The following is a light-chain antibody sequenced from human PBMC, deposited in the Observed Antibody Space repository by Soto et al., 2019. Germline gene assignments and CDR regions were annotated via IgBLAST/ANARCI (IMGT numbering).Light chain of an antibody. Sequence: QSALTQPASVSGSPGQSITISCTGTSSDVGGYNYVSWYQHHPGKAPKLMIFEVSNRPSGVSNRFSGSKSGNTASLTISGLQAEDEADYYCSSYTSSSTLVVFGGGTQLTGL. J-gene: IGLJ2*01. CDR3: SSYTSSSTLVV. CDR1: SSDVGGYNY. V-gene: IGLV2-14*01. CDR2: EVS.